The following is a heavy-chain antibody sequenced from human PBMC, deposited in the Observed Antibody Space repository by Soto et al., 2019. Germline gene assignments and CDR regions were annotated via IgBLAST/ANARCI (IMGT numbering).Heavy chain of an antibody. CDR2: ISSSGDYL. CDR3: ARALTADSRSWYGY. CDR1: GFTFRRNN. J-gene: IGHJ4*02. D-gene: IGHD6-13*01. Sequence: GGSLRLSCATSGFTFRRNNMNWVRQAPGKGLEWVASISSSGDYLYYADSVKGRFIISRDNFQNSLFLQMNNLRADDTAVYYCARALTADSRSWYGYWGQGT. V-gene: IGHV3-21*01.